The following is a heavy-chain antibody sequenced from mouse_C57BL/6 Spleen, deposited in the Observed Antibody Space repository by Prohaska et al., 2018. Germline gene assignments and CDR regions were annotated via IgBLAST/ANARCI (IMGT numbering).Heavy chain of an antibody. J-gene: IGHJ4*01. V-gene: IGHV1-80*01. CDR2: IYPGDGDT. D-gene: IGHD2-3*01. Sequence: QVQLQQSGAELVKPGASVKISCKASGYAFSSYWMNWVKQRPGKGLEWIGQIYPGDGDTNYNGKFKGKATLTADKSSSTAYMQLSSLTSEDSAVYFCAREGIYDGYSFYAMDYWGQGTSVTVSS. CDR3: AREGIYDGYSFYAMDY. CDR1: GYAFSSYW.